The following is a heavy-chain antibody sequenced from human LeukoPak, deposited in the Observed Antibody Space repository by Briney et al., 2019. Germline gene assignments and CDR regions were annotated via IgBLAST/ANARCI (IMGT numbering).Heavy chain of an antibody. CDR2: IKQDGSAK. Sequence: QSGGSLRLSCAASGFTFSSNWMTWVRQAPGKGLEWVADIKQDGSAKDYVDSVKGRFTISRDNAKNSLYLQMNSLRNEDTAVYYCARDGALSVGVFDIWGQGTMVTVSS. V-gene: IGHV3-7*04. CDR3: ARDGALSVGVFDI. D-gene: IGHD1-26*01. J-gene: IGHJ3*02. CDR1: GFTFSSNW.